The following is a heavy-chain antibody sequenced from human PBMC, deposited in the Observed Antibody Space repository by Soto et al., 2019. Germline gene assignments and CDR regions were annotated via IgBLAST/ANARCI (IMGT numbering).Heavy chain of an antibody. D-gene: IGHD6-13*01. J-gene: IGHJ3*02. Sequence: GGSLRLSCAASGFTFSSYSMNWVRQAPGKGLEWVSYISSSSSTIYYADSVKGRFTISRDNAKNSLYLQMNSLRDEDTAVYYCATDSSSWYLEGWGAFDIWGQGTMVTVSS. CDR2: ISSSSSTI. CDR1: GFTFSSYS. CDR3: ATDSSSWYLEGWGAFDI. V-gene: IGHV3-48*02.